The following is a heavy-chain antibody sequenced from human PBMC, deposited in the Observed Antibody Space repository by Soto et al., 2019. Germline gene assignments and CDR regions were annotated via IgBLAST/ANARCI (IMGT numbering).Heavy chain of an antibody. CDR2: ISWNSGSI. D-gene: IGHD4-17*01. CDR1: GFTFDDYA. CDR3: AKDLRGDYGGNSGFDY. J-gene: IGHJ4*02. V-gene: IGHV3-9*01. Sequence: EVQLVESGGGLVQPGRSLRLSCAASGFTFDDYAMHWVRQAPGKGLEWVSGISWNSGSIGYADSVKGRFTISRDNAKNSLYLQMNSLRADDTALYYCAKDLRGDYGGNSGFDYWGQGTLGTVSS.